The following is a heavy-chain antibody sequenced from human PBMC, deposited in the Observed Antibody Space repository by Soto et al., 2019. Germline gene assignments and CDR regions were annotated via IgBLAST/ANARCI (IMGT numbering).Heavy chain of an antibody. J-gene: IGHJ3*02. CDR1: GFTFSSYA. CDR3: ARATSGWYKDAFDI. Sequence: QVQLVESGGGVVQPGRSLRLSCAASGFTFSSYAMHWVRQAPGKGLEGVAVISYDGSNKYYADSVKGRFTISRDNSKSTLYLQMNSLRAEDTAVYYCARATSGWYKDAFDIWGQGTMVTVSS. D-gene: IGHD6-19*01. CDR2: ISYDGSNK. V-gene: IGHV3-30-3*01.